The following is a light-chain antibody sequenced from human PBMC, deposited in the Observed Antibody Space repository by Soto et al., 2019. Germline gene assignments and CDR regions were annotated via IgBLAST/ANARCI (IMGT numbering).Light chain of an antibody. J-gene: IGLJ1*01. Sequence: QSALTQPASVSGSPGQSITISCTGTSSDVGSHNLVSWYQQYPGKAPKLIIFEASKRPSGVSNRFSGSKSGSTASLTISGLQAEDEAEYFCFSFTPTSAHVFGTGTKVTVL. V-gene: IGLV2-23*01. CDR1: SSDVGSHNL. CDR2: EAS. CDR3: FSFTPTSAHV.